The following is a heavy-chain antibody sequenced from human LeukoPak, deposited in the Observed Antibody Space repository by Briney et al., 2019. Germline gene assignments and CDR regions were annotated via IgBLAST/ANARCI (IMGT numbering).Heavy chain of an antibody. CDR2: VSYDGATQ. J-gene: IGHJ4*02. CDR3: AKEVTTVVTVHLDH. CDR1: GFVFGTYG. V-gene: IGHV3-30*18. Sequence: GRSLRLSCVASGFVFGTYGMHWVRQAPDKGLEWVAVVSYDGATQYYADSVKGRFTISRDDSRSTIYLHMSSLRPEDTAVYYCAKEVTTVVTVHLDHWGQGTLVTVSS. D-gene: IGHD2-21*02.